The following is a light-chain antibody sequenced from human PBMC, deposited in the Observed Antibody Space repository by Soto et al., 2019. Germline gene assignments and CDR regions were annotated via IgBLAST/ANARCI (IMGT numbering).Light chain of an antibody. J-gene: IGKJ1*01. Sequence: EIVLTQSPGTLSLSPGERATLSCSASQSVSNNYLAWYQQKPGQAPRLLIYGASNRATGITDRFSGSWSGTDFTLTSSRLEHDDVAVYYCQQYRSSGTFGQGTNVEIK. CDR2: GAS. CDR3: QQYRSSGT. V-gene: IGKV3-20*01. CDR1: QSVSNNY.